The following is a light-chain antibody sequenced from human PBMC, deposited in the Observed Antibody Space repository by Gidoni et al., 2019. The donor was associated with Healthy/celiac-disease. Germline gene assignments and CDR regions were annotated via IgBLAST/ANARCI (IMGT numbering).Light chain of an antibody. CDR3: QQYKAYPWT. V-gene: IGKV1-9*01. Sequence: DIQLTQSPSFLSASVGDRVTITCRASQGISSDLAWYQQKPGKAPRLLIYYTSTLQTGIPSSVSGSGSGTDFTLTISSLQPEEFATYYCQQYKAYPWTFGQGTKVEFK. CDR2: YTS. J-gene: IGKJ1*01. CDR1: QGISSD.